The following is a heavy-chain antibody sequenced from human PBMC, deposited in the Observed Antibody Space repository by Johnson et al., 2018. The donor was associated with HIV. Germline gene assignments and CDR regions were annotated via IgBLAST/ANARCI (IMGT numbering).Heavy chain of an antibody. CDR1: GFTFSSYW. D-gene: IGHD4-17*01. Sequence: VQLVESGGGLVQPGGSLRLSCAASGFTFSSYWMSWVRQPPEKGLEWVANIKQKGGEKYYVDSVKGLFTLSRDNAKTSLYLQMGKLRAEEMAVYYCAREETTAPAAFDSWCKGTMVTVSS. CDR3: AREETTAPAAFDS. CDR2: IKQKGGEK. V-gene: IGHV3-7*05. J-gene: IGHJ3*02.